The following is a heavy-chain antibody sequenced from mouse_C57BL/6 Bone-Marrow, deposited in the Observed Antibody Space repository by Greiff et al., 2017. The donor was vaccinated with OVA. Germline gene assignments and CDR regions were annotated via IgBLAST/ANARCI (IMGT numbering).Heavy chain of an antibody. CDR1: GYTFTSYG. Sequence: VQGVESGAELARPGASVKLSCKASGYTFTSYGISWVKQRTGQGLEWIGEIYPRSGNTYYNEKFKGKATLTADKSSSTAYMELRSLTSEDSAVYFCARSRITTVVALPPDYWGQGTTLTVSS. D-gene: IGHD1-1*01. CDR3: ARSRITTVVALPPDY. J-gene: IGHJ2*01. V-gene: IGHV1-81*01. CDR2: IYPRSGNT.